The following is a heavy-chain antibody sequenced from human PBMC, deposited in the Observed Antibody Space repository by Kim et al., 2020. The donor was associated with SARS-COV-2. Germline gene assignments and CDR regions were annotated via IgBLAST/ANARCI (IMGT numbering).Heavy chain of an antibody. J-gene: IGHJ4*02. D-gene: IGHD5-18*01. Sequence: GGSLRLSCSASGFSFDTDAMHWVRQAPGKGLEYVSAISSNGGSTYYADSVKGRFTISRDNSKNTLYLQMSSLRAEDTAVYYCVKGLEYSYVTNWGQGTLVTVSS. CDR1: GFSFDTDA. CDR3: VKGLEYSYVTN. V-gene: IGHV3-64D*09. CDR2: ISSNGGST.